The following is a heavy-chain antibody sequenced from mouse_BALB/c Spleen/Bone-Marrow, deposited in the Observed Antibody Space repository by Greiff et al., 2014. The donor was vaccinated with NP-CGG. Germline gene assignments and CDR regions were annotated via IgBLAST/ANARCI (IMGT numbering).Heavy chain of an antibody. V-gene: IGHV1S126*01. D-gene: IGHD2-3*01. CDR1: GYPFTSYW. CDR3: ARGDDGYYGDY. CDR2: IDPSDSET. Sequence: VQLQQSGPQLVRPGASVKISCKASGYPFTSYWMHWVKQRPGQGLEWIGMIDPSDSETRLNQKFKDKATLTVDKSSSTAYMQLSSPTSEDSAVYYCARGDDGYYGDYWGQGTTLTVSS. J-gene: IGHJ2*01.